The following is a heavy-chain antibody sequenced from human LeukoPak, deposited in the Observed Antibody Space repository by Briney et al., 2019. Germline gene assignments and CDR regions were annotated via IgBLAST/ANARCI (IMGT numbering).Heavy chain of an antibody. Sequence: SETLSLTCTVSGGSISSYYWSWVRQPPGKGLEWGGYIYYSGSTNYNPSLRSRVTISVDTSKNQFSLKLSSVTAADTAVYYCARYKPYSSSWANHDAFDIWGQGTMVTASS. CDR2: IYYSGST. CDR3: ARYKPYSSSWANHDAFDI. J-gene: IGHJ3*02. D-gene: IGHD6-13*01. V-gene: IGHV4-59*01. CDR1: GGSISSYY.